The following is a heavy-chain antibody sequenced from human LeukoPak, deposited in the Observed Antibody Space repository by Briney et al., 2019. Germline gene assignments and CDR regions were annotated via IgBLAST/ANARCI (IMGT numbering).Heavy chain of an antibody. V-gene: IGHV3-30*18. J-gene: IGHJ4*02. CDR2: ISYDGSNK. CDR1: GFTFSSYG. CDR3: AKPEAGYFDY. Sequence: GGSLRLSCAAPGFTFSSYGMHWVRQAPGKGLEWVAVISYDGSNKYYADSVKGRFTISRDNSKNTLYLQMNSLRAEDTAVYYCAKPEAGYFDYWGQGTLVTVSS.